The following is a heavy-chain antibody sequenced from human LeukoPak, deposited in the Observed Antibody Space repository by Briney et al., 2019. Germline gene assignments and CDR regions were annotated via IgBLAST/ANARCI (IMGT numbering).Heavy chain of an antibody. CDR1: GGSSSGYY. CDR2: INHSGST. D-gene: IGHD6-19*01. V-gene: IGHV4-34*01. J-gene: IGHJ4*02. CDR3: ARRTRTGYSSGWYLSYFDY. Sequence: SETLSLTCAVYGGSSSGYYWSWLRQPPGKGLEWIGEINHSGSTNYNPSLKSRVTISVDTSKNQFSLKLSSVTAADTAVYYCARRTRTGYSSGWYLSYFDYWGQGTLVTVSS.